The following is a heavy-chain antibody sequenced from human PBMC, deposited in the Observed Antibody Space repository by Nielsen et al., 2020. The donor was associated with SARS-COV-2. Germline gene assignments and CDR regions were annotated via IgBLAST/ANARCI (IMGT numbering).Heavy chain of an antibody. V-gene: IGHV1-46*04. D-gene: IGHD2-8*01. J-gene: IGHJ6*03. Sequence: ASVKVSCKASGYSFTSHYIVWVRRAPGQGPEWLGIINPSDGNAKYAQKLQGRVTLTSDTSTTTIYMEVSDLTSEDTAVYYCARSSEVRNRYCSSGVCRGIFYHMDVWGRGTTVTVFS. CDR3: ARSSEVRNRYCSSGVCRGIFYHMDV. CDR1: GYSFTSHY. CDR2: INPSDGNA.